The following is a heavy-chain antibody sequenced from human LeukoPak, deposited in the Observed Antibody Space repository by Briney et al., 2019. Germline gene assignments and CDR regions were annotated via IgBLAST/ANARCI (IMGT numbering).Heavy chain of an antibody. CDR3: ASHHSGASPSDAFDI. V-gene: IGHV4-39*01. J-gene: IGHJ3*02. CDR2: FYYSGST. D-gene: IGHD5-12*01. Sequence: SETLSLTCTVSGGSISSSGYFWDWIRQPPGLGLEWIGNFYYSGSTYYNPSLKSRVTVSVDTSKNQFSLKLSSVTAADTAVYYCASHHSGASPSDAFDIWGQGTMVTVSS. CDR1: GGSISSSGYF.